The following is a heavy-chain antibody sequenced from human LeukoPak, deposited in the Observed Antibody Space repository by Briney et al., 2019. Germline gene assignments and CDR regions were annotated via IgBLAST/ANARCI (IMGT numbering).Heavy chain of an antibody. CDR3: ATCRIYYGSGSYYIDY. D-gene: IGHD3-10*01. CDR1: GFTFSSYS. V-gene: IGHV3-21*01. CDR2: ISSSSTYT. Sequence: PGGSLRLSCAASGFTFSSYSMTWVRQGPGQGLERVSSISSSSTYTYYADSVKGRFTIFRDNAKNSLYLQMNSLRAEDTAVYYCATCRIYYGSGSYYIDYWGQGTLVTVSS. J-gene: IGHJ4*02.